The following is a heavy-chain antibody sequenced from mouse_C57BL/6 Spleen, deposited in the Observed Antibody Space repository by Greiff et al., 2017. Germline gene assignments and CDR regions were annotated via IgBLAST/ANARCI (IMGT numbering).Heavy chain of an antibody. CDR3: ARDSSGYEAWFAY. J-gene: IGHJ3*01. CDR1: GYTFTSYT. CDR2: INPSSGYT. V-gene: IGHV1-4*01. D-gene: IGHD3-2*02. Sequence: QVHVKQSGAELARPGASVKMSCKASGYTFTSYTMHWVKQRPGQGLEWIGYINPSSGYTKYNQKFKDKATLTADKSSSTAYMQLSSLTSEDSAVYYCARDSSGYEAWFAYWGQGTLVTVSA.